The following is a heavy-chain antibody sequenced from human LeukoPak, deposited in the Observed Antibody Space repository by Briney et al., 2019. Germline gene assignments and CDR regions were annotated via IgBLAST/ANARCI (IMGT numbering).Heavy chain of an antibody. D-gene: IGHD1-14*01. CDR3: ATTTAFDY. J-gene: IGHJ4*02. Sequence: GGSLRLSCAASGFTFSNYNINWVRQAPGKGLEWISYISRSGTTMFYADSVKGRFTISRDNAKNSLFLEMTNLRADDTAIYYCATTTAFDYWGQGILVFVSS. CDR1: GFTFSNYN. CDR2: ISRSGTTM. V-gene: IGHV3-48*01.